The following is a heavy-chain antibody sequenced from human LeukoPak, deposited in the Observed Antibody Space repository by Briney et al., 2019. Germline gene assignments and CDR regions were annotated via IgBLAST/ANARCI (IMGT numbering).Heavy chain of an antibody. CDR1: GVSFSGYY. J-gene: IGHJ4*02. CDR3: ARHSLIGPQRHIDY. D-gene: IGHD3-16*02. CDR2: INHSGST. Sequence: SETLSLTCAVYGVSFSGYYWSWIRQPPGKGLEWIGEINHSGSTNYNPSLKSRVTVSVDTSKNQFSLKLSSVTAADTAVYYCARHSLIGPQRHIDYWGQGTLVTVSS. V-gene: IGHV4-34*01.